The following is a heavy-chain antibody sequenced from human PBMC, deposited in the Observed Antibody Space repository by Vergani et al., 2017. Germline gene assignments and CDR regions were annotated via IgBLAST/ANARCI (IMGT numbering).Heavy chain of an antibody. J-gene: IGHJ3*02. V-gene: IGHV3-23*01. CDR3: AKFLRSEVAGTFGAFDI. CDR1: GFTFIMHA. CDR2: LSASDRRT. Sequence: EVQLLESGGDLVQPGGSLRLSCAASGFTFIMHAMSWVRQAPGKGLEWVSTLSASDRRTHYADSVKGRFTISRDISKNTLFLHMNSLRPEDTAVYYCAKFLRSEVAGTFGAFDICVQGTMVTVSS. D-gene: IGHD6-19*01.